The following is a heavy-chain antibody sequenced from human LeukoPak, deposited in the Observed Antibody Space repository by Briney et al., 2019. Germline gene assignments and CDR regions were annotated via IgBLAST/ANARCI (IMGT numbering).Heavy chain of an antibody. V-gene: IGHV4-38-2*02. Sequence: SETLSLTCTVSGYSISSGYYWGWIRQPPGKGLEWIGSIYHSGSTYYNPSLKSRVTISVDTSKNQFSLKLSSVTAADRAVYYCARGVVVVVAATGYFDYWGQGTLVTVSS. J-gene: IGHJ4*02. CDR2: IYHSGST. CDR3: ARGVVVVVAATGYFDY. CDR1: GYSISSGYY. D-gene: IGHD2-15*01.